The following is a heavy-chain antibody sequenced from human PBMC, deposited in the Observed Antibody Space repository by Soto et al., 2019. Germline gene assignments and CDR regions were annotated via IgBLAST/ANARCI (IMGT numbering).Heavy chain of an antibody. J-gene: IGHJ1*01. CDR2: MNPNSGNP. Sequence: QVQLVQSGAEVKKPGASVKVSCKASGYTFTSYDINWVRQATGQGLEWMGWMNPNSGNPGYAQKFQGRVTMTRNTSISTAYMELSSLRSEDTAVYYCARGYDFWSGYYTGYGYFQHWGQGTLVTVSS. V-gene: IGHV1-8*01. CDR3: ARGYDFWSGYYTGYGYFQH. D-gene: IGHD3-3*01. CDR1: GYTFTSYD.